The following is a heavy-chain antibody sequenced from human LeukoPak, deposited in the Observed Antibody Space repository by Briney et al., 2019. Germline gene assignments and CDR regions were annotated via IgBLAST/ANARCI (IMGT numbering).Heavy chain of an antibody. V-gene: IGHV3-23*01. CDR2: ISHSGGAT. CDR1: GIAFDKNA. CDR3: ANFKGKDGIKDHFDY. J-gene: IGHJ4*02. Sequence: GGSLRLSCAAFGIAFDKNAMSWVRQATGKGLEWVSTISHSGGATHYADSVKGRFTISRDNSKNTVSLQISSLRVEDTAVYYCANFKGKDGIKDHFDYWGQGTLVTVSS. D-gene: IGHD5-24*01.